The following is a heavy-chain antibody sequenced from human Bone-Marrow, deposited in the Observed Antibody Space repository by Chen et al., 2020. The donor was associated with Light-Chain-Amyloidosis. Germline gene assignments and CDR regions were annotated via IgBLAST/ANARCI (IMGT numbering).Heavy chain of an antibody. CDR3: GGGGD. Sequence: EVQLVESGGGLVQPGGSLRLSCAASGFIVSNNYMNWVRQAPGKGLEWVQVFYRGGSQTTETPVKGQFPTPRKNSKNTRYLKRNGRRAGKRAGFSCGGGGDWGQGTLVTVSS. J-gene: IGHJ4*02. CDR1: GFIVSNNY. CDR2: FYRGGSQ. V-gene: IGHV3-53*04. D-gene: IGHD3-16*01.